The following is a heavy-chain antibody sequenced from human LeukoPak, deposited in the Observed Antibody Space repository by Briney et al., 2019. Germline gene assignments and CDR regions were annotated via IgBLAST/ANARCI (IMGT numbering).Heavy chain of an antibody. V-gene: IGHV3-30*02. CDR1: GFNFRTYG. J-gene: IGHJ4*02. Sequence: GGSLRLSCAASGFNFRTYGMHWVRQAPGKGLEWVAFIQFDESSKNYADSVKGRFTVSRDNSKNTVYLQVNSLRAEDTAVYYCAKEDGTVVVSTFGDWGQGTLVTVSS. CDR3: AKEDGTVVVSTFGD. CDR2: IQFDESSK. D-gene: IGHD3-22*01.